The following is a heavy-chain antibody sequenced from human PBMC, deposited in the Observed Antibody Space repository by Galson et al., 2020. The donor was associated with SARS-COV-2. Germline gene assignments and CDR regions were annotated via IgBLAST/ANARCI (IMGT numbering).Heavy chain of an antibody. J-gene: IGHJ6*02. Sequence: TGGSLRLSCAASGFTFDDYAMHWVRQAPGKGLEWVSLISGDGGSTYYADSVKGRFTISRDNSKNSLYLQMNSLRTEDTALYYCAKDMDGIAVRRWGIYSYYYGMDFWGQGTTVTVSS. CDR3: AKDMDGIAVRRWGIYSYYYGMDF. CDR2: ISGDGGST. CDR1: GFTFDDYA. V-gene: IGHV3-43*02. D-gene: IGHD6-6*01.